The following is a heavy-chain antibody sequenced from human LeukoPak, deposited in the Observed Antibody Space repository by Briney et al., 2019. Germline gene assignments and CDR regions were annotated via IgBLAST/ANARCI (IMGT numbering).Heavy chain of an antibody. CDR1: GFTFSSYG. V-gene: IGHV3-23*01. D-gene: IGHD1-26*01. Sequence: GGSLRLSCAASGFTFSSYGMSWVRQAPGKGLEWVSAISGSGGSTYYADSVKGRFTISRDNSKNTLYLQMNSLRAEDSAVYYCAKDQWEPPYYYYYYYMDVWGKVTTVTISS. CDR2: ISGSGGST. J-gene: IGHJ6*03. CDR3: AKDQWEPPYYYYYYYMDV.